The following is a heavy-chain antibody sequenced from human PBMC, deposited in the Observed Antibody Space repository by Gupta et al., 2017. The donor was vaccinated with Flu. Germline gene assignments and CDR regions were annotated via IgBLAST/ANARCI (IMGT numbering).Heavy chain of an antibody. D-gene: IGHD3-3*01. CDR1: GGSFSAYY. V-gene: IGHV4-34*01. CDR2: INHSGST. J-gene: IGHJ3*02. Sequence: QVQLQQWGAGLLKPSETLSLTCAVYGGSFSAYYWSWIRQPPGKGLEWIGEINHSGSTNYNPSLKSRVTISVDTSKNQFSLKLSSVTAADTAVYYCARGLRFLEWFRTSSDAFDIWGQGTMVTVSS. CDR3: ARGLRFLEWFRTSSDAFDI.